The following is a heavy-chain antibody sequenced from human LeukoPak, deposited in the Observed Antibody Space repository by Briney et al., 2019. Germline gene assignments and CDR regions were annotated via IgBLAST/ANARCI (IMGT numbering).Heavy chain of an antibody. CDR1: GFTFSSYG. D-gene: IGHD3-22*01. J-gene: IGHJ4*02. CDR2: ISGSGGST. V-gene: IGHV3-23*01. Sequence: QPGGTLRLSCAASGFTFSSYGMSWVRQAPGKGLEWVSGISGSGGSTYYADSVKGRFTISRDNSKNTLYLQMNSLRAEDTALYYCAKEAYYDSVSFDYWGQGTLVTVSS. CDR3: AKEAYYDSVSFDY.